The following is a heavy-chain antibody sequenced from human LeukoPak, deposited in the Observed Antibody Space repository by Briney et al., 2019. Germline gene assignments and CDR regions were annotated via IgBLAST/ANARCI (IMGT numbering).Heavy chain of an antibody. CDR3: VRGLGISATTERTVYFLDY. V-gene: IGHV3-64D*06. Sequence: PGGSLRLSCSASGFTFSSYAMHWVRQAPGKGLQYVSAISSDGGTTYYADSVKGRFTISRDNSKNTLYLQTSSLRAEDTAVYFCVRGLGISATTERTVYFLDYWGQGTLVTVSS. J-gene: IGHJ4*02. CDR1: GFTFSSYA. CDR2: ISSDGGTT. D-gene: IGHD6-13*01.